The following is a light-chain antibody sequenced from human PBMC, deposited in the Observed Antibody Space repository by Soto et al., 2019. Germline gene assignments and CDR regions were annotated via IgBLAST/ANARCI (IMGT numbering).Light chain of an antibody. Sequence: EIVLTQSPGTLSLSPGERATLSCRASQSVSSTYLAWYQQNPGQGPRLLIDGASSRATGIPDWISGSGSGTDFTLTISTLEPEDFAVYFCQHYCSSSYTFGQGTKLESK. CDR2: GAS. V-gene: IGKV3-20*01. CDR1: QSVSSTY. CDR3: QHYCSSSYT. J-gene: IGKJ2*01.